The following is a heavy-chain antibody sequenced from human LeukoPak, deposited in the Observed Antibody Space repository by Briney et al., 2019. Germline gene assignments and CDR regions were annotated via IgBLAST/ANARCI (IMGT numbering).Heavy chain of an antibody. D-gene: IGHD4-17*01. Sequence: GGSLRLSCAASGFTFSSYAMSWVRQAPGKGLEWVSAISGSGGSTYYADSVKGRFTISRDNSKNTLYLQMNSLRAEDTAVYYCAKGNYGDSTYYFDYWGQGTLSPSPQ. CDR1: GFTFSSYA. CDR3: AKGNYGDSTYYFDY. V-gene: IGHV3-23*01. CDR2: ISGSGGST. J-gene: IGHJ4*02.